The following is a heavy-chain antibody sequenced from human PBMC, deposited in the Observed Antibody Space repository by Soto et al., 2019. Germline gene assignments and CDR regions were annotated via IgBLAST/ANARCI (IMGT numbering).Heavy chain of an antibody. CDR1: GGSVSSGSYY. J-gene: IGHJ4*02. CDR2: IYYSGST. Sequence: QVQLQESGPGLVKPSETLSHTCTVSGGSVSSGSYYWSWIRQAPGKGLEWIGYIYYSGSTNYNPSLKSRVTISVDTSKNQFSLKLSSVTAADMAVYYCSRDAMYSSSSGNYWGQGTLVTVSS. D-gene: IGHD6-6*01. V-gene: IGHV4-61*01. CDR3: SRDAMYSSSSGNY.